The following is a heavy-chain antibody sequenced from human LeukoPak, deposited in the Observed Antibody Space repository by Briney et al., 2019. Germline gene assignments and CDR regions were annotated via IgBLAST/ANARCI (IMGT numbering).Heavy chain of an antibody. V-gene: IGHV5-51*01. J-gene: IGHJ4*02. Sequence: GESLKISCKGSGYTFTTYWIGWVRQMPGKGLEWMGIIYPGDSDPRYSPSFQGQVTISADKSISTAYLQWSSLKASDSAMYYCVRHGLGSSWFGFDYWGQGTLVSVSS. CDR1: GYTFTTYW. CDR3: VRHGLGSSWFGFDY. D-gene: IGHD6-13*01. CDR2: IYPGDSDP.